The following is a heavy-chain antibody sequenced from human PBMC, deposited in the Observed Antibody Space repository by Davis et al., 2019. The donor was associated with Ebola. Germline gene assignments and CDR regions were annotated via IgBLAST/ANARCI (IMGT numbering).Heavy chain of an antibody. V-gene: IGHV1-3*01. D-gene: IGHD1-26*01. Sequence: AASVKVSCKASGYTFTSYAMHWVRQAPGQRLEWMGWINAGNGNTKYSQKFQGRVTITRDTSVSTAYMELSRLRSDDTAVYYCARDRVGHTSYYYYGMDVWGQGTTVTVSS. CDR1: GYTFTSYA. J-gene: IGHJ6*02. CDR3: ARDRVGHTSYYYYGMDV. CDR2: INAGNGNT.